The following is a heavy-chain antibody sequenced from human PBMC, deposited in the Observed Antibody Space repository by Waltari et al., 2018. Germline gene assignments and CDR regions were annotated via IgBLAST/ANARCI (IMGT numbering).Heavy chain of an antibody. CDR3: ARDFQGEDY. CDR1: GGSISSHY. V-gene: IGHV4-59*11. Sequence: QVQLQESGPGLVKPSETLSLTCTVSGGSISSHYWSWIRQPPGKGLEWIGYIYYSGSTNYNPALKSRVTISVDTSKNQFFLKLSSVTAADTAVYYCARDFQGEDYWGQGTLVTVSS. D-gene: IGHD3-16*01. CDR2: IYYSGST. J-gene: IGHJ4*02.